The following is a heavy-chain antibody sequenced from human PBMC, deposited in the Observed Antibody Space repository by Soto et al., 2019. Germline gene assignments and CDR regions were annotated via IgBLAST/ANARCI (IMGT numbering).Heavy chain of an antibody. V-gene: IGHV1-3*01. CDR3: ARVSDDYVWGSYRLGAFDI. D-gene: IGHD3-16*02. J-gene: IGHJ3*02. Sequence: ASVKVSCKASGYTFTSYAMHWVRQAPGQRLEWMGWINAGNGNTKYSQKFQGRVTITADESTSTAYMELSSLRSEDTAVYYCARVSDDYVWGSYRLGAFDIWGQGTMVTVSS. CDR2: INAGNGNT. CDR1: GYTFTSYA.